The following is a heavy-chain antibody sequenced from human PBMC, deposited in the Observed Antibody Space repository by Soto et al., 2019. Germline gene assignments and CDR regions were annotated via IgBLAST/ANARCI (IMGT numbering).Heavy chain of an antibody. CDR1: GFTFSNAW. Sequence: PGGSLRLSCAASGFTFSNAWMSWVRQAPGKGLEWVGRIKSKTDGGTTDYAAPVKGRFTISRDDSENTLYLQMNNLRAEDTAEYHCARDRTEARPGGFDIWGQGTMVTVSS. D-gene: IGHD2-15*01. CDR3: ARDRTEARPGGFDI. CDR2: IKSKTDGGTT. J-gene: IGHJ3*02. V-gene: IGHV3-15*01.